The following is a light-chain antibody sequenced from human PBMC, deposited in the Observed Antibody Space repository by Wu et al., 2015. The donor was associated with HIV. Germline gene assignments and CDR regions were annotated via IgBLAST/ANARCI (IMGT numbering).Light chain of an antibody. CDR3: QQRYNWPPFT. V-gene: IGKV3-11*01. J-gene: IGKJ4*01. Sequence: EIVLTQSPATLSLSPGERATLPCRASRSISTFLAWYQHKPGQAPRLLIYDASNRATGIPARFSGSGSGTDFTLTISSLEPEDFAVYYCQQRYNWPPFTFGGGTKVEIK. CDR2: DAS. CDR1: RSISTF.